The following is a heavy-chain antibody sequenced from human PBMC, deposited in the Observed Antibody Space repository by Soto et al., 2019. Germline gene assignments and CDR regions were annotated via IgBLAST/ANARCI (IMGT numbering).Heavy chain of an antibody. CDR2: IIPNVDAA. CDR3: AKVRYSSPMGYYYGMDV. V-gene: IGHV1-69*13. D-gene: IGHD6-19*01. Sequence: SVKVSCKASGVTFNNYAISWVRQAPGQGLEWVGGIIPNVDAANYAQKFQGRVTIAADESAGTAYMELSRLRSEDTAVYYCAKVRYSSPMGYYYGMDVWGQGTTVTVSS. J-gene: IGHJ6*02. CDR1: GVTFNNYA.